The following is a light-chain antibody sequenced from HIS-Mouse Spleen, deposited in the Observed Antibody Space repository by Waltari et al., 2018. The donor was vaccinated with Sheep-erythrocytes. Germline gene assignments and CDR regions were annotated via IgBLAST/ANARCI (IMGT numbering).Light chain of an antibody. J-gene: IGLJ3*02. V-gene: IGLV3-10*01. Sequence: SYELPQPPSVSVSPGQTARITCSGDALPKNYSYSYQQKSGQAPVLVIYEDSKRPSGIPERFSGSSSGTMATLTISGAQVEDDADYYCYSTDSSGNHWVFGGGTKLTVL. CDR3: YSTDSSGNHWV. CDR1: ALPKNY. CDR2: EDS.